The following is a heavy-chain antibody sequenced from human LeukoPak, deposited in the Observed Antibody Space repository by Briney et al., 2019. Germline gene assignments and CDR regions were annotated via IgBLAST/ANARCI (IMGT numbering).Heavy chain of an antibody. D-gene: IGHD1-1*01. CDR2: INHSGST. J-gene: IGHJ6*02. CDR1: GGSFSGYY. Sequence: SETLSLTCAVYGGSFSGYYWSWIRQPPGKGLEWIGEINHSGSTNYNPSLKSRVTISVDTSKNQFSPKLSSVTAADTAVYYCASTRVEYGMDVWGQGTTVTVSS. V-gene: IGHV4-34*01. CDR3: ASTRVEYGMDV.